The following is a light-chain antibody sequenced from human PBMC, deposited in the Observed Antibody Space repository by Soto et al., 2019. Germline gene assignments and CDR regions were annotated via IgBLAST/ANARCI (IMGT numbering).Light chain of an antibody. Sequence: EIVLTQSPATLSLSPGERATLSCRASQSVSSYLAWYQQKPGQAPRVLIFDASIRATGIPDRFSASGSGSDFTLTISRLEPDDFAVYYCQQHGSSPITFGQGTRLEI. CDR1: QSVSSY. CDR2: DAS. J-gene: IGKJ5*01. CDR3: QQHGSSPIT. V-gene: IGKV3-20*01.